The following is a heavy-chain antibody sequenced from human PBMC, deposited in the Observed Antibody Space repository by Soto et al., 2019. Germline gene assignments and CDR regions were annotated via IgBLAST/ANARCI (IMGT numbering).Heavy chain of an antibody. V-gene: IGHV3-30*18. CDR2: ISYDGSNK. CDR3: AKDISSWLAYYFDY. J-gene: IGHJ4*02. D-gene: IGHD6-13*01. CDR1: GFTFSSYG. Sequence: QVQLVESGGGVVQPGRSLRLSCAASGFTFSSYGMHWVRQAPGKGLEWVAVISYDGSNKYYADSVKGRFTISRDNSKNPLYLKLNSLRAEDTAVYYCAKDISSWLAYYFDYWGQGTLVTVSS.